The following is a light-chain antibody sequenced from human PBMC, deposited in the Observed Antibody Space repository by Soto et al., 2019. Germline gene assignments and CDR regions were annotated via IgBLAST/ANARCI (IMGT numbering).Light chain of an antibody. J-gene: IGKJ1*01. CDR2: DAS. CDR1: QSVSSY. Sequence: EIVLTQSPATLSLSPGERATLSCRASQSVSSYLAWYQQKPGQAPRLLIYDASNRATGRPDRFSGSGSGTDFTLTISRLEPEDFAVYYSQQYGSSGTFGQGTKVDIK. V-gene: IGKV3-20*01. CDR3: QQYGSSGT.